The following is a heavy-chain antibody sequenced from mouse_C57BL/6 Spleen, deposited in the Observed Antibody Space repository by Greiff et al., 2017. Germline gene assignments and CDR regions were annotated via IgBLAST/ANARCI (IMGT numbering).Heavy chain of an antibody. D-gene: IGHD1-1*01. V-gene: IGHV1-26*01. Sequence: EVQLQQSGPELVKPGASVKISCKASGYTFTDYYMNWVKQSHGKSLEWIGDINPNNGGTSYNQKFKGKATLTVDKSSSTAYMELRSLPSEDSAVYYCAREYYGSLFAYWGQGTLVTVSA. CDR3: AREYYGSLFAY. CDR2: INPNNGGT. CDR1: GYTFTDYY. J-gene: IGHJ3*01.